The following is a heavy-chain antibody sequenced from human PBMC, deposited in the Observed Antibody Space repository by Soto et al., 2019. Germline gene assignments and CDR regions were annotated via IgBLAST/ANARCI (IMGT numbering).Heavy chain of an antibody. CDR3: AKDNGDGSGYYYYGMDV. Sequence: GGSLRLSCAASGFTFSSYAMSWVRQAPGKGLEWVSAISGSGGSTYYADSVKGRFTISRDNSKNTLYLQMNSLRAEDTAVYYCAKDNGDGSGYYYYGMDVWGQGTTVTVSS. CDR2: ISGSGGST. V-gene: IGHV3-23*01. D-gene: IGHD3-10*01. CDR1: GFTFSSYA. J-gene: IGHJ6*02.